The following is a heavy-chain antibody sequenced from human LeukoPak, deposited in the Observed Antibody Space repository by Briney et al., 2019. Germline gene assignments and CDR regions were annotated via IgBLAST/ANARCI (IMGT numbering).Heavy chain of an antibody. Sequence: GGSLRLSCAASGFTFSDYYMSWIRQAPGKGLEWVSYIISSGSTIYYADSVKGRFTISRDNAKNSLYLQMNSLRAEDTAVYYCARVCSSSSGGWFDPWGQGTLVTVSS. V-gene: IGHV3-11*01. D-gene: IGHD6-6*01. CDR2: IISSGSTI. J-gene: IGHJ5*02. CDR3: ARVCSSSSGGWFDP. CDR1: GFTFSDYY.